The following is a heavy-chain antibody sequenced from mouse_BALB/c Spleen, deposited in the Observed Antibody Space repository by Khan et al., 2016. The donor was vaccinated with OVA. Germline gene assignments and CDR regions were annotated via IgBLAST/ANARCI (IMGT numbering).Heavy chain of an antibody. Sequence: QVQLKESGPGLVAPSQSLSITCTVSGFPLNGYGVNWVRHPPGKGLEWLGMIWGDGSTDYNSALKSRLSISKDKSKSQVFLKMNSLQTDDTAVYYCARAYYGNYREAMDYWGQGTSVTVSS. V-gene: IGHV2-6-7*01. CDR3: ARAYYGNYREAMDY. D-gene: IGHD2-10*01. CDR2: IWGDGST. J-gene: IGHJ4*01. CDR1: GFPLNGYG.